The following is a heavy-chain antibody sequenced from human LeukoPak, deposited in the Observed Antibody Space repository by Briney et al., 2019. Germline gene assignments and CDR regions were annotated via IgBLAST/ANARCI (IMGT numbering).Heavy chain of an antibody. Sequence: GGSLRLSCAASGFTFGSYWMSWVRQAPGKGLEWVANIKQDGSEKYYVDSVKGRFTISRDNAKNSLYLQMNSLRAEDTAVYYCARVAWELLQDYYFDYWGQGTLVTVSS. D-gene: IGHD1-26*01. J-gene: IGHJ4*02. CDR1: GFTFGSYW. CDR2: IKQDGSEK. CDR3: ARVAWELLQDYYFDY. V-gene: IGHV3-7*01.